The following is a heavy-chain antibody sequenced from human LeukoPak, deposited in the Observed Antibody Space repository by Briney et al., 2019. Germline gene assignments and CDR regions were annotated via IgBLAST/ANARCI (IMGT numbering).Heavy chain of an antibody. D-gene: IGHD3-10*01. CDR2: INHSGST. J-gene: IGHJ4*02. Sequence: SETLSLTCAVYGGSFSGYYWSWIRQPPGKGLEWIGEINHSGSTNYNLSLKSRVTISVDKSKNQFSLKLSSVTAADTAVYYCAREDYYGSGSYPFDYWGQGTLVTVSS. CDR3: AREDYYGSGSYPFDY. CDR1: GGSFSGYY. V-gene: IGHV4-34*01.